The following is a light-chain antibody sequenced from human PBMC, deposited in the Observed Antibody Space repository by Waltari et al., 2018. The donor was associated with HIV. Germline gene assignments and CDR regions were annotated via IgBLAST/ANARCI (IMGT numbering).Light chain of an antibody. CDR2: DAS. J-gene: IGKJ3*01. CDR1: QSVSSN. Sequence: EAVMTQSPATLSVSPGERATLSCKASQSVSSNLAWYQQKPGQAPRFLIYDASTRATGIPARFSGSGSGTEFTLTISSLQSEDFGIYYCQEYNKWPFTFGPGTKVDIK. CDR3: QEYNKWPFT. V-gene: IGKV3-15*01.